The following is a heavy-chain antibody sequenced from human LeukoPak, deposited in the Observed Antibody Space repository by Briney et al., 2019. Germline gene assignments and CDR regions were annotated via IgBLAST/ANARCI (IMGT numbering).Heavy chain of an antibody. D-gene: IGHD3-10*01. Sequence: SETLSLTCTVSGGSISSGSYYWGWVRQPPGKGLEWIGSGTTYYNPSLQSRVTISVDTSRNQFSLKLSSVTAADTAVYYCARTGGYMVWGVQNWFEPWGREPWSPSPQ. V-gene: IGHV4-39*01. CDR2: GTT. CDR1: GGSISSGSYY. J-gene: IGHJ5*02. CDR3: ARTGGYMVWGVQNWFEP.